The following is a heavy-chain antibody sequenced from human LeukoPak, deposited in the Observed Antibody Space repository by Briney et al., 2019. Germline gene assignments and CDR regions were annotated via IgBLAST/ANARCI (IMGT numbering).Heavy chain of an antibody. V-gene: IGHV3-21*01. CDR3: ARAPWTVSFDY. CDR2: ISSSSSYI. Sequence: GGSLRLSCAASGFTFSSYGMHWVRQAPGKGLEWVSSISSSSSYIYYADSVKGRFTISRDNAKNSLYLQMNSLRAEDTAVYYCARAPWTVSFDYWGQGTLVTVSS. CDR1: GFTFSSYG. J-gene: IGHJ4*02. D-gene: IGHD3/OR15-3a*01.